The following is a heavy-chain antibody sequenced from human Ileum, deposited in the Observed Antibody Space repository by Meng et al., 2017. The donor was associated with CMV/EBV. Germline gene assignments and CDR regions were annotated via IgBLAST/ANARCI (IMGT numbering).Heavy chain of an antibody. CDR1: GYSITSFH. CDR3: ARGPGGFGDLNCDY. Sequence: GPLPGSGPGLVKPSGTLSLTPTAPGYSITSFHWCWIRQPDAKALEWSGRIYHGGSNNYNPYLQRRVTLSVDKSKNQVSMRLTSVTDADTAVYYCARGPGGFGDLNCDYWGQGTLVTVSS. CDR2: IYHGGSN. V-gene: IGHV4-4*07. D-gene: IGHD3-16*01. J-gene: IGHJ4*02.